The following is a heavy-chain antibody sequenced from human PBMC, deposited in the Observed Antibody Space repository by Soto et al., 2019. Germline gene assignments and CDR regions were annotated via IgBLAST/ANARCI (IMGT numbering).Heavy chain of an antibody. CDR3: ARGTYYYDSSPHYDY. J-gene: IGHJ4*02. D-gene: IGHD3-22*01. CDR2: IYHSGST. CDR1: GGSISSGGYS. V-gene: IGHV4-30-2*01. Sequence: SETLSLTCAVSGGSISSGGYSWSWIRQPPGKGLEWIGYIYHSGSTYYNPSLKSRVTISVDRSKNQFSLKLSSVTAADTAVYYCARGTYYYDSSPHYDYWGQGTLVTVSS.